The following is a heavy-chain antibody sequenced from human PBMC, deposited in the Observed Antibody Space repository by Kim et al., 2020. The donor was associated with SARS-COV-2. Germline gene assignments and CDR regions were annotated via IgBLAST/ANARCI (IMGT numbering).Heavy chain of an antibody. D-gene: IGHD2-15*01. CDR2: ISSSSSYI. V-gene: IGHV3-21*01. CDR1: GFTFSSYS. CDR3: ARPYCSGGSCYSHPAAFDI. Sequence: GGSLRLSCAASGFTFSSYSMNWVRQAPGKGLEWVSSISSSSSYIYYAESVKGRFTISRDNAKNSLYLQMNSLRAEDTAVYYCARPYCSGGSCYSHPAAFDIWGQGTMVTVSS. J-gene: IGHJ3*02.